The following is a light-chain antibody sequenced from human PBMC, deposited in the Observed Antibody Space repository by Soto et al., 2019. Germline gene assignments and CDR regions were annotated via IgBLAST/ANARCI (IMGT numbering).Light chain of an antibody. J-gene: IGKJ2*01. CDR1: QDISNY. Sequence: DIQMTQSPSSLSASVGDRVTITCQASQDISNYLNWYQQKPGKAPKLLIYDASNLETGVPSRFSGSGSGTDFTFTISSLQPEDIAVYYCQQYSSWYTFGQGTKLEIK. CDR3: QQYSSWYT. CDR2: DAS. V-gene: IGKV1-33*01.